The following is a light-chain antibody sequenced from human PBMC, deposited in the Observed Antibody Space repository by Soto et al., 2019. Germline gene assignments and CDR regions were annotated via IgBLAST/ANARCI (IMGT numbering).Light chain of an antibody. CDR2: LEGSGDY. CDR3: ETWDSNSWV. CDR1: SGHRSYT. Sequence: QAVLTQSSSASASLGSSVKLTCTLSSGHRSYTIAWHQQQPGKAPRYLMKLEGSGDYNKGSGVPDRFSGSSSGADRYLTISNLQFEDEADYYCETWDSNSWVFGGGTKLTVL. J-gene: IGLJ3*02. V-gene: IGLV4-60*02.